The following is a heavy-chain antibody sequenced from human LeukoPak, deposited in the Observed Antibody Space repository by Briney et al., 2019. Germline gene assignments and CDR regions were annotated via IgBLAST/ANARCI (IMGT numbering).Heavy chain of an antibody. J-gene: IGHJ4*02. V-gene: IGHV3-48*03. D-gene: IGHD1-26*01. CDR1: GFTFSSYE. CDR3: AREGGEWELLRTFDY. Sequence: GGSLRLSCAASGFTFSSYEMNWVRQAPGKGLEWVSYISSGSTIYYADSVKGRFTISRDNAKNSLYLQMNSLRAEDTAVYYCAREGGEWELLRTFDYWGQGTLVTVSS. CDR2: ISSGSTI.